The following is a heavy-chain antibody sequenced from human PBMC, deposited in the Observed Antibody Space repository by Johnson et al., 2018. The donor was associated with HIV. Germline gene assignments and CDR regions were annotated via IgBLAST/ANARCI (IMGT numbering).Heavy chain of an antibody. CDR2: INWNGGST. CDR3: ARDLGIAVAGQIGYDAFDI. Sequence: EVQLVESGGGVVRPGGSLRLSCAASRFTFNNYAMSWVRQVPGEGLEWVSGINWNGGSTSYADSVKGRFSISRDNAKNSLYLQMNSLRAEDTALCYCARDLGIAVAGQIGYDAFDIWGQGTMVTVSS. J-gene: IGHJ3*02. D-gene: IGHD6-19*01. CDR1: RFTFNNYA. V-gene: IGHV3-20*04.